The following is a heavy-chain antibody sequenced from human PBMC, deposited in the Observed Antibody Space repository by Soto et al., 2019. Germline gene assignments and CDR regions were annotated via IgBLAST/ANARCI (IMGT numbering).Heavy chain of an antibody. V-gene: IGHV3-53*01. D-gene: IGHD2-2*01. CDR3: ALRRVAYADF. CDR1: EFTVTNNE. J-gene: IGHJ4*02. Sequence: GGSLRLSCAASEFTVTNNEMSWVRQAPGKGLEWVSILYSGGNTYYADSVEGRFTISRDGSKNTLYLHMNSLRAEDTAVYYCALRRVAYADFWGQGTRVTVSS. CDR2: LYSGGNT.